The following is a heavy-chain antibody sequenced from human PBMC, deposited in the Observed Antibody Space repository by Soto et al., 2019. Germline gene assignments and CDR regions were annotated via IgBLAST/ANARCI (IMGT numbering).Heavy chain of an antibody. J-gene: IGHJ3*02. CDR1: GFTFSSYS. CDR3: ARVVAELYAFDI. Sequence: PGGSLRLSCAASGFTFSSYSMNWVRQAPGKGLEWVSSISSSSSYIYYADSVKGRFTISRDNAKNSLYLQMNSLRAEDTAVYYCARVVAELYAFDIWGQGTMVTVSS. V-gene: IGHV3-21*01. D-gene: IGHD3-10*01. CDR2: ISSSSSYI.